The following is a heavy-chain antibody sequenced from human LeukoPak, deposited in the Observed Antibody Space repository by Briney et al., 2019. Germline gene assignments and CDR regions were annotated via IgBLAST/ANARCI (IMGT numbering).Heavy chain of an antibody. CDR2: IGGSGDNT. CDR3: AKSLGAFSYFDY. CDR1: GFTFSSYA. J-gene: IGHJ4*02. Sequence: GGSLRLSCAASGFTFSSYAMRWVRQAPGKGLEWVSAIGGSGDNTYYADSVKGRFTISRDNSKNTLYLQMSSLRAEDTAVYYCAKSLGAFSYFDYWGQGTLVTVSS. V-gene: IGHV3-23*01.